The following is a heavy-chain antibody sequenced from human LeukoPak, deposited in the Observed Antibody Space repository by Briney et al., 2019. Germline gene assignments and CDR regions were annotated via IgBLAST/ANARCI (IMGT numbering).Heavy chain of an antibody. D-gene: IGHD2-15*01. CDR2: ISPDGSDK. CDR1: GFTFSAYW. J-gene: IGHJ4*02. Sequence: QSGGSLRLSCVASGFTFSAYWMNWVPQAPGKGLERVGTISPDGSDKYYVDSVKGRFTISRDNAKTSLYLQINSLRADDTALYFCARGIVVVVGASDHFDYWGQGTLITVSS. V-gene: IGHV3-7*01. CDR3: ARGIVVVVGASDHFDY.